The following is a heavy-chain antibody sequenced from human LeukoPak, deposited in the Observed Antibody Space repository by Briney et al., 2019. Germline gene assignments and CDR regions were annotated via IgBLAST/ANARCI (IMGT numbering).Heavy chain of an antibody. J-gene: IGHJ4*02. V-gene: IGHV1-69*01. D-gene: IGHD2-2*01. Sequence: GSSVKVSCKASGGTFSSYAISWVRQAPGQGLEWMGGIIPIFGTANYAQKFQGRVTITADESTSTAYMELSSLRSEDTAVYYCARDRWMSQVVPAAPLSGTSFDYWGQGTLVTVSS. CDR2: IIPIFGTA. CDR1: GGTFSSYA. CDR3: ARDRWMSQVVPAAPLSGTSFDY.